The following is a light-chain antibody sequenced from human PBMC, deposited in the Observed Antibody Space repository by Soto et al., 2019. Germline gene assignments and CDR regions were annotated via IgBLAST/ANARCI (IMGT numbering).Light chain of an antibody. J-gene: IGKJ1*01. CDR2: GAS. Sequence: EIVLTQSPGTLSLSPGERATLSCRASQSVSSSYLAWYQQRPGQAPRLLIYGASSRATGVPDRFSGSGSGTEFTLTISSLEPEDFAVYYCQQYGSSSWTCGQGNKGDIK. CDR3: QQYGSSSWT. V-gene: IGKV3-20*01. CDR1: QSVSSSY.